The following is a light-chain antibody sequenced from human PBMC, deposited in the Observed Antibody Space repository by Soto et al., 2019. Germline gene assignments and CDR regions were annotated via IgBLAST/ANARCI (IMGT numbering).Light chain of an antibody. CDR3: CSYAGSTRV. CDR2: DVS. V-gene: IGLV2-11*01. Sequence: QSSPTQPPPVSGSPGQAVTISCPGNSCDVGGINYVTWNQQHPGKAPKVMIYDVSKRPSGVPDRFSGSKSGNTASLTISGLQAEDEADYYCCSYAGSTRVFGTGTKVTFL. J-gene: IGLJ1*01. CDR1: SCDVGGINY.